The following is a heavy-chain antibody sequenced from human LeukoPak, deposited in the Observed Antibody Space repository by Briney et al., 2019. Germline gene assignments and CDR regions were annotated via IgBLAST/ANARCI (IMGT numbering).Heavy chain of an antibody. D-gene: IGHD3-16*02. CDR2: IKSKTDGGTT. Sequence: KPGGSLRLSCAASGFTFSNAWMSWVRQAPGKGLEWVGCIKSKTDGGTTDYAAPVKGRFTISRDDSKNTLYLQMNSLKTEDTAVYYCTTLYSPRVGYWGQGTLVTVSS. V-gene: IGHV3-15*01. J-gene: IGHJ4*02. CDR3: TTLYSPRVGY. CDR1: GFTFSNAW.